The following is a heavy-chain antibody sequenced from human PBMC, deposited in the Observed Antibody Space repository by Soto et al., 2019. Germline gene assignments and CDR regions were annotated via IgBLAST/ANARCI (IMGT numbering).Heavy chain of an antibody. J-gene: IGHJ4*02. CDR1: EFTFSAYS. D-gene: IGHD2-2*01. V-gene: IGHV3-21*01. CDR2: MNPDGHYI. Sequence: EVQLVVSGGGLVKPGESLRLSCAASEFTFSAYSMNWVRQAPGKGLEWVSSMNPDGHYIYYADSLKGRFTISRDNGKNSLYLAMESLRAGDTAVYYCARNIPGAHSPFEYWGQGSLVTVSS. CDR3: ARNIPGAHSPFEY.